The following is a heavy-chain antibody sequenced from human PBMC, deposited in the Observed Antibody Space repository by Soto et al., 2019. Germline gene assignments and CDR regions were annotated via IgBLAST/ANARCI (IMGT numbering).Heavy chain of an antibody. CDR3: TSHYYDSSGYYVGSVGLYYYYGMDV. CDR2: IKSKTDGGTT. Sequence: GGSLRLSCAASGFTFSNAWMNWVRQAPGKGLEWVGRIKSKTDGGTTDYAAPVKGRFTISRDDSKNTLYLQMNSLKTEDTAVYYCTSHYYDSSGYYVGSVGLYYYYGMDVWGQGTTVTVSS. V-gene: IGHV3-15*07. J-gene: IGHJ6*02. CDR1: GFTFSNAW. D-gene: IGHD3-22*01.